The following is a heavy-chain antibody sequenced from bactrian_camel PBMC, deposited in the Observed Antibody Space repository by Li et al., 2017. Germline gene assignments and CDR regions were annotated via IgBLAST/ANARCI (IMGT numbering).Heavy chain of an antibody. CDR1: VSSANDYC. CDR2: LNSDGRI. D-gene: IGHD6*01. V-gene: IGHV3S53*01. CDR3: AADQLYGTCRDVLEFPA. J-gene: IGHJ4*01. Sequence: HVQLVESGGGSVQARGSLRLSCAVSVSSANDYCLGWFRQASGKEREWVGSLNSDGRINYADSVKGRFIITRDKARDLVYLQMNGLQPEDTGVYYCAADQLYGTCRDVLEFPARGQGTQVTVS.